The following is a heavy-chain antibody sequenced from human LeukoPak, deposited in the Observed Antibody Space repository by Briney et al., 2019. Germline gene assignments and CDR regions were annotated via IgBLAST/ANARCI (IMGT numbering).Heavy chain of an antibody. CDR3: ARDPPYSNYCGCDY. CDR2: INPNSGGT. CDR1: GYTFTRYY. D-gene: IGHD4-11*01. Sequence: ASVKVSCKASGYTFTRYYMHWVRQAPGQGLEWMGWINPNSGGTNYAQKFQGRVTMTRDTSISTAYMELSRLRSDDTAVYYCARDPPYSNYCGCDYWGQGTLVTVSS. V-gene: IGHV1-2*02. J-gene: IGHJ4*02.